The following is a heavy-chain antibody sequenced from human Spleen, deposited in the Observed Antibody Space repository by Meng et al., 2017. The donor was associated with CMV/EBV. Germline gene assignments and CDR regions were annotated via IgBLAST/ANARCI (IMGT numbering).Heavy chain of an antibody. CDR3: ARLGSDAFDM. V-gene: IGHV1-18*01. D-gene: IGHD3-10*01. J-gene: IGHJ3*02. CDR2: IGAYTGDR. CDR1: GYTFSNYG. Sequence: VSCRASGYTFSNYGVSWVRQAPGQGLEWMGWIGAYTGDRNYAQKFQGRVTLTTDTSTTTAYMDLRSLRSDDTAVYYCARLGSDAFDMWGQGTMVTVSS.